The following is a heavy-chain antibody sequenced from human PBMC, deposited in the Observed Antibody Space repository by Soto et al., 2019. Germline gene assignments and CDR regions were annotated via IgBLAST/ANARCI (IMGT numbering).Heavy chain of an antibody. J-gene: IGHJ4*02. D-gene: IGHD6-19*01. Sequence: ASVKVSCKASGYTFTVYAMHWVRQAPGQRLEWMGWINAGNGNTKYSQKFQGRVTITRDTSASTAYMELSSLRSEDTAVYYCARAVAVPADFDYWGQGTLVTVYS. CDR1: GYTFTVYA. V-gene: IGHV1-3*01. CDR3: ARAVAVPADFDY. CDR2: INAGNGNT.